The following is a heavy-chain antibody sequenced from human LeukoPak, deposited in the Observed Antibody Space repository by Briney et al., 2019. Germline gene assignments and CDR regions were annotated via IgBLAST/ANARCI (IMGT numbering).Heavy chain of an antibody. CDR3: AREGSVAGTFDLDY. J-gene: IGHJ4*02. D-gene: IGHD6-19*01. Sequence: GGFLRLSCAASGFTFSSYSMNWVRQAPGKGLEWVSSISSSRSYIYYADSVKGRFTISRDNAKNSLYLQMNSLRAEDTAVYYCAREGSVAGTFDLDYWGQGTLVTVSS. CDR2: ISSSRSYI. CDR1: GFTFSSYS. V-gene: IGHV3-21*01.